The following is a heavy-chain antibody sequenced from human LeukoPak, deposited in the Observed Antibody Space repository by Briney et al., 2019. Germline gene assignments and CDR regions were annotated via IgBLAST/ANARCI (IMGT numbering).Heavy chain of an antibody. Sequence: SETLSLTCTVSGYSISSGYYWGWIRQPPGKGLEWIGSIYHSGSTYYNPSLKSRVTISVDTSKNQFSLKLSSVTAADTAVYYCARVVDTAMGYYFDYCGQGTLVTVSS. D-gene: IGHD5-18*01. CDR1: GYSISSGYY. CDR2: IYHSGST. V-gene: IGHV4-38-2*02. CDR3: ARVVDTAMGYYFDY. J-gene: IGHJ4*02.